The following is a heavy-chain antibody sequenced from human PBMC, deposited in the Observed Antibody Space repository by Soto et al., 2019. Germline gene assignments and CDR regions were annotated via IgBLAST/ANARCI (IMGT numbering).Heavy chain of an antibody. D-gene: IGHD1-1*01. J-gene: IGHJ6*03. CDR2: TYYRSKGYF. Sequence: QVQLQLSGPGLVTPSQTLSLTCAISGDSVSSNSAGWNWIRQPPSRGFDWLGRTYYRSKGYFIYAVSVESRITINPDTSKNQFSLQLSSVTPDDTAVYYCARGSWDDVSGHYYMDVWGKGTTVTVSS. V-gene: IGHV6-1*01. CDR1: GDSVSSNSAG. CDR3: ARGSWDDVSGHYYMDV.